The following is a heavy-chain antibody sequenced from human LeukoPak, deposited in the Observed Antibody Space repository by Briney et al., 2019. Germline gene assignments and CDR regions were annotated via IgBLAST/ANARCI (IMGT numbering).Heavy chain of an antibody. V-gene: IGHV4-59*01. CDR3: ARVWDHDAFDI. D-gene: IGHD3-16*01. Sequence: SQTLSLTCTVSGGSISSYYWSWIRQPPGKGREWIGYIYYSGSTNYNPSLKSRVTISVDTSKNQFSLKLSSVTAADTAVYYCARVWDHDAFDIWGQGTMVTVSS. CDR1: GGSISSYY. J-gene: IGHJ3*02. CDR2: IYYSGST.